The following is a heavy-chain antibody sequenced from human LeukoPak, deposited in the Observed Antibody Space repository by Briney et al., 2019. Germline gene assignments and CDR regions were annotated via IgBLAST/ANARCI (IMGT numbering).Heavy chain of an antibody. D-gene: IGHD6-13*01. Sequence: SQTLSLTCTVSGGSISSGSYYWSWIRQPAGKGLEWIGRIYTSGSTNYNPSLKSRVTISVDTSKNQFSLKLSSVTAADTAVYYCARGTGYSSSWPIDYWGQGTLVTVSP. CDR3: ARGTGYSSSWPIDY. J-gene: IGHJ4*02. CDR1: GGSISSGSYY. CDR2: IYTSGST. V-gene: IGHV4-61*02.